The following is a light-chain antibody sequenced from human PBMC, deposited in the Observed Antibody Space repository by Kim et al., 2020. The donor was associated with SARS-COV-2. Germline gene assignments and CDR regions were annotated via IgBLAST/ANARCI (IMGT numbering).Light chain of an antibody. CDR2: YDS. CDR1: NIGSKR. CDR3: QVWDSSSDHRV. Sequence: APGKTARITCGGNNIGSKRVHWYQQKPGPAPVLVIYYDSDRPSGIPERFSGSNSGNTATLTISRVEAGDEADYYCQVWDSSSDHRVFGGGTKLTVL. J-gene: IGLJ3*02. V-gene: IGLV3-21*04.